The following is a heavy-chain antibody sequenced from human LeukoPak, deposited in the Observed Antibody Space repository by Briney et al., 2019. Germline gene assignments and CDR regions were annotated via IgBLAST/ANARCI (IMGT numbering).Heavy chain of an antibody. CDR2: MNPNSGNT. D-gene: IGHD1-26*01. CDR3: ARALTRVGATPLGY. J-gene: IGHJ4*02. Sequence: GASVKVSCKASGYTFTSYDINWVRQATGQGLEWMGWMNPNSGNTGYAQKFQGRVTITRNTSISTAYMELSSLRSEDTAVYYCARALTRVGATPLGYWGQGTLVTVSS. V-gene: IGHV1-8*03. CDR1: GYTFTSYD.